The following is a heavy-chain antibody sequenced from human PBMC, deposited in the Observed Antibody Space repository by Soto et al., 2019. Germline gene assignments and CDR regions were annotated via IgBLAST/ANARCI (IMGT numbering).Heavy chain of an antibody. J-gene: IGHJ4*02. V-gene: IGHV1-3*01. CDR1: GYTLTDYA. CDR3: AREGAHYAPFDL. D-gene: IGHD3-16*01. Sequence: QAQLVQSGAESKKPGASVKVSCKASGYTLTDYALHWVRQAPGRGLEWVGWINVGNGNTGYSRKFQGRVTNGRDMSATTAYIEVTSLTSEDTAIYYCAREGAHYAPFDLWGQGTLVTVSS. CDR2: INVGNGNT.